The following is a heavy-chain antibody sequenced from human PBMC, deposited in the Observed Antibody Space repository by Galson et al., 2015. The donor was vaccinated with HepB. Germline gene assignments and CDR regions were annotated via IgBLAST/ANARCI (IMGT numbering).Heavy chain of an antibody. CDR2: IWWDGTHD. V-gene: IGHV3-33*01. D-gene: IGHD3-16*01. CDR1: GFTFSDYG. Sequence: SLRLSCAASGFTFSDYGMHWVRQAPGKGLEWAASIWWDGTHDSYADSVKGRFTVSRDNSKNTVHLEMNGLRLEDTAVYYCAREDPQTRTSAYDIWGQGTMVTVSS. CDR3: AREDPQTRTSAYDI. J-gene: IGHJ3*02.